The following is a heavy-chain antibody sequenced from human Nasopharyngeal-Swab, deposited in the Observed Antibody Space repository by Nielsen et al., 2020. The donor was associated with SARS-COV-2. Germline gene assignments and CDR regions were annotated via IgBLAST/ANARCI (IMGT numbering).Heavy chain of an antibody. CDR2: ISAYNGNT. V-gene: IGHV1-18*01. D-gene: IGHD2-15*01. CDR3: ARDLGYCSGGSCSIDY. J-gene: IGHJ4*02. Sequence: ASVKVSCKASGYTFTSYGISRVRQAPGQGLEWMGWISAYNGNTNYAQKLQGRVTMTTDTSTSTAYMELRSLRSDDTAVYYCARDLGYCSGGSCSIDYWGQGTLVTVSS. CDR1: GYTFTSYG.